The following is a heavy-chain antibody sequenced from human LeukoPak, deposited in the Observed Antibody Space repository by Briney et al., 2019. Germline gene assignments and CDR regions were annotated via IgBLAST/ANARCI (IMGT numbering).Heavy chain of an antibody. J-gene: IGHJ5*02. V-gene: IGHV3-7*01. D-gene: IGHD3-9*01. CDR1: GFTFSSYS. CDR2: IKQDGSEK. CDR3: ARWYYDILTGYRLFDP. Sequence: GGSLRLSCAASGFTFSSYSMNWVRQAPGKGLEWVANIKQDGSEKYYVDSVKGRFTISRDNAKNSLYLQMNSLRAEDTAVYYCARWYYDILTGYRLFDPWGQGTLVTVSS.